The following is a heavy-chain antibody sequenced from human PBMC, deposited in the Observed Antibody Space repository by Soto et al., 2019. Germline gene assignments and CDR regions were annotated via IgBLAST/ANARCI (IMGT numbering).Heavy chain of an antibody. Sequence: WASVKVSCKVSGYTLTELSMHWVRQAPGKGLEWMGGFDPEDGETIYAQKFQGRVTMTEDTSTDTAYVELSSLRSEDTAVYYCATAIPLTTVTTLDYWGQGNLVTVSS. V-gene: IGHV1-24*01. CDR3: ATAIPLTTVTTLDY. J-gene: IGHJ4*02. CDR1: GYTLTELS. CDR2: FDPEDGET. D-gene: IGHD4-17*01.